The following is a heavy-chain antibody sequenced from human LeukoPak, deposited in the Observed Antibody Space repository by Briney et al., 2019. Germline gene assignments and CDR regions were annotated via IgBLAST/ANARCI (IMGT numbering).Heavy chain of an antibody. Sequence: GGSLRLSCAASGFTFSSYAMSWVRQAPGKGLEWVAVISFDGSNKYYADSVKGRFTISRDNSKNTLYLQMNSLRAEDTAVYYCAGPSGYDYWGQGTLVTVSS. CDR3: AGPSGYDY. CDR2: ISFDGSNK. V-gene: IGHV3-30-3*01. CDR1: GFTFSSYA. D-gene: IGHD5-12*01. J-gene: IGHJ4*02.